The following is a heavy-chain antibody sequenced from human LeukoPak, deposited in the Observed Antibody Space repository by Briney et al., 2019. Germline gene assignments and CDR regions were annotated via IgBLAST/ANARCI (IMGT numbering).Heavy chain of an antibody. V-gene: IGHV3-23*01. CDR1: GFTFSSYA. CDR3: ATLTNNYCSGGSCYLFGPYYYYGMDV. J-gene: IGHJ6*02. Sequence: QPGGSLRLSRAASGFTFSSYAMSWVRQAPGKGLEWVSAISGSGGSTYYADSVKGRFTISRDNSKNTLYLQMNSLRAEDTAVYYCATLTNNYCSGGSCYLFGPYYYYGMDVWGQGTTVTVSS. D-gene: IGHD2-15*01. CDR2: ISGSGGST.